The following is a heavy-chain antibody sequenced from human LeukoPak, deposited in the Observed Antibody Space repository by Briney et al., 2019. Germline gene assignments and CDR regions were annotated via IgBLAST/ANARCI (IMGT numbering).Heavy chain of an antibody. J-gene: IGHJ6*03. V-gene: IGHV3-7*01. Sequence: GGSLRLSCAPPGFTFSSYSMTWVRKAPGKGLEWVANIKQDGSEKYYVDSVKGRFTISRDNAKNSLYLQMNSLRAEDTAVYYCARETTGGYSSSWYVSDYYYMDVWGKGTTVTISS. CDR1: GFTFSSYS. D-gene: IGHD6-13*01. CDR3: ARETTGGYSSSWYVSDYYYMDV. CDR2: IKQDGSEK.